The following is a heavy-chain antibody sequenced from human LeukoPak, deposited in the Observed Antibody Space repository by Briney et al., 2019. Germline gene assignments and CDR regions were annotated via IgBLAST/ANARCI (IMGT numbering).Heavy chain of an antibody. CDR3: AREKNFYDSSDPKYYFDY. V-gene: IGHV1-18*01. D-gene: IGHD3-22*01. CDR2: ISAYNGNT. J-gene: IGHJ4*02. Sequence: ASVKVSCKASGYTFTNYGISWLRQSPGQGLEWMGWISAYNGNTNYAQKLQGRVTMTTDTSTSTAYMELRSLRSDDTAVYYCAREKNFYDSSDPKYYFDYWGQGTLVTVSS. CDR1: GYTFTNYG.